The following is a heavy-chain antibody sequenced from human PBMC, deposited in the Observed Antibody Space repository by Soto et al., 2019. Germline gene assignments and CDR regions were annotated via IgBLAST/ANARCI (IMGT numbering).Heavy chain of an antibody. D-gene: IGHD1-20*01. CDR2: ISSSGSTI. J-gene: IGHJ4*02. Sequence: GGSMRLACAASGFTFRSYEMNWVRQAPGKGLEWVSYISSSGSTIYYADSVKGRFTISRDNAKNSLYLQMNSLRAEDTAVYYCATTWGITGTTRPLDYWGQGTLVTVSS. CDR3: ATTWGITGTTRPLDY. V-gene: IGHV3-48*03. CDR1: GFTFRSYE.